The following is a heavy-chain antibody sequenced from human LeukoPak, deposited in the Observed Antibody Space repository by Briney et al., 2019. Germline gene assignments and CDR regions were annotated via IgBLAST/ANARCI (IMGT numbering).Heavy chain of an antibody. CDR3: ARRHHFGFLDS. CDR2: INQDGSEK. D-gene: IGHD3-10*01. V-gene: IGHV3-7*04. J-gene: IGHJ4*02. Sequence: AGSLGPSGAASGAMFPSYWMTWVRQAPGKGLEWVANINQDGSEKYYVDSVKGRFTISRDNAKHSVYLQMNSLRAEDTAVYYCARRHHFGFLDSWGQGTLVTVSS. CDR1: GAMFPSYW.